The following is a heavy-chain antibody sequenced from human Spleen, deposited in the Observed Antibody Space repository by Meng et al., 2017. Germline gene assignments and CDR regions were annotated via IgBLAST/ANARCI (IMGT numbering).Heavy chain of an antibody. CDR1: GFTFTSYA. V-gene: IGHV3-73*01. CDR3: TRQGAT. CDR2: IRSKANSYAT. J-gene: IGHJ5*02. D-gene: IGHD1-26*01. Sequence: GESLKISCAASGFTFTSYAMHWVRQASGKGLEWVGRIRSKANSYATAYAASVKGRFTISRDDSKNTAYLQMNSLKTEDTAVYYCTRQGATWGQGTLVTVSS.